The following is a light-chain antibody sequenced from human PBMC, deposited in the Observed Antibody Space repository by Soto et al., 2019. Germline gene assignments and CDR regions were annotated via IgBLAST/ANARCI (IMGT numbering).Light chain of an antibody. J-gene: IGLJ2*01. CDR2: DVS. CDR1: SSDVGGYNY. CDR3: CSYAGSYSVV. V-gene: IGLV2-11*01. Sequence: QSALTQPRSVSGSPGQSVTISCTGTSSDVGGYNYVSWYQQHPGKAPKLMIYDVSKRPSGVPDRFSGSKSSTTASLSISGLKAEDGADYYCCSYAGSYSVVFGGGTKLTVL.